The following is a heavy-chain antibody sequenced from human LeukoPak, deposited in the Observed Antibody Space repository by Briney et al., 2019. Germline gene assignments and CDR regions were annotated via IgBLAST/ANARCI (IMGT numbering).Heavy chain of an antibody. Sequence: GGSLRLSCAASGFTFSSYAMSWVRQAPGKGLEWVSAISDIGAATNYADSVKGRLTLSRDNSKNTLYLKMNSLRAEDTAVYYCAKRSCSGGSCNFDYWGQGTLVSVSS. CDR2: ISDIGAAT. J-gene: IGHJ4*02. CDR3: AKRSCSGGSCNFDY. CDR1: GFTFSSYA. V-gene: IGHV3-23*01. D-gene: IGHD2-15*01.